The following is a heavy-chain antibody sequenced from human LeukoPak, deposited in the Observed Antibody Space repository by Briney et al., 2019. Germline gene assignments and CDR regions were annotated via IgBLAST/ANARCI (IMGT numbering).Heavy chain of an antibody. CDR2: IKDDGSVK. D-gene: IGHD2-21*01. CDR3: AREVVATASAFDC. V-gene: IGHV3-7*03. Sequence: GSLRLSCAASGFTFSWYWVSWVRQAPGKGLEWVANIKDDGSVKNHVDSLKGRFSISRDNARNSLYLQISSLRAEDTAVYYCAREVVATASAFDCWGQGTLVTVSS. J-gene: IGHJ4*02. CDR1: GFTFSWYW.